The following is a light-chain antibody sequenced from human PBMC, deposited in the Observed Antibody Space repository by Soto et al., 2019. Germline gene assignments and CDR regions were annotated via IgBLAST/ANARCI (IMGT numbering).Light chain of an antibody. V-gene: IGLV2-23*02. Sequence: QSVLTQPASVSGSPGQSITISCTGTSSDVGGYNHVSWYQQHPGKAPKLIIYEVRNRPSGVSNRLSGSKSGNTASLTISGLQADDEADYYCCSFAGSYTWVFGGGTKLTVL. CDR1: SSDVGGYNH. J-gene: IGLJ3*02. CDR2: EVR. CDR3: CSFAGSYTWV.